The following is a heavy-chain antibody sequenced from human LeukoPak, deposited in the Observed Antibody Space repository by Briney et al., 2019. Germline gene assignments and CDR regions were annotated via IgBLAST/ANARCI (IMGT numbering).Heavy chain of an antibody. CDR1: GGSISSSSYS. CDR2: IYYSGST. D-gene: IGHD3-3*01. J-gene: IGHJ5*02. CDR3: GYDFWSGYYPDNWFDP. V-gene: IGHV4-39*01. Sequence: PSETLSLTCTVSGGSISSSSYSWGWIRQPPGKGLEWIGSIYYSGSTYYNPSLKSRVTISVDTSKNQFSLKLSSVTAADTAVYYCGYDFWSGYYPDNWFDPWGQGTLVTVSS.